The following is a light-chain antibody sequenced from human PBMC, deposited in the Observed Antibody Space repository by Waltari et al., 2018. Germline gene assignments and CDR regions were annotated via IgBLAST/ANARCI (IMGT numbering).Light chain of an antibody. CDR2: GAC. CDR1: QSVSSSY. J-gene: IGKJ2*01. CDR3: QQLGTSPFT. V-gene: IGKV3-20*01. Sequence: EIVLTQSPGTLSLSPGARATLSCRASQSVSSSYLAWYQQKPGQAPRLLIYGACSRATSIPDRISGSGSGTDFTLTLSSLEPEDFAVYYCQQLGTSPFTFGQGTKVEIK.